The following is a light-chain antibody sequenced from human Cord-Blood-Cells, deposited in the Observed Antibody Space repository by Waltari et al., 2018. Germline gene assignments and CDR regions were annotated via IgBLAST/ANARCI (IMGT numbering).Light chain of an antibody. CDR1: QRGSSSY. CDR2: GAS. J-gene: IGKJ2*01. CDR3: QQYGSSPYT. Sequence: EIVLTQSQGTLSFSRGDRDNFSCRASQRGSSSYLAWYQQKPGQAPRLLIYGASSMATGLPDRFSGSGSSTDFTLTISRLEPEDFALYYCQQYGSSPYTFGQGTKLEIK. V-gene: IGKV3-20*01.